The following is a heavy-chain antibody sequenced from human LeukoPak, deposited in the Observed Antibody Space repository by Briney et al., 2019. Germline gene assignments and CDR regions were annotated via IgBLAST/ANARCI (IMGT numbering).Heavy chain of an antibody. V-gene: IGHV3-66*01. CDR3: ARDPPAVATNTYG. CDR1: GVTVSNNY. D-gene: IGHD6-13*01. CDR2: IYSGGST. Sequence: GGSLRLSCAASGVTVSNNYMNWVRQAPGKGLEWVSLIYSGGSTYYADSAKGRFTISRDNSKNMLYLQMNSLRAEDTAVYYCARDPPAVATNTYGWGQGTLVTVSS. J-gene: IGHJ4*02.